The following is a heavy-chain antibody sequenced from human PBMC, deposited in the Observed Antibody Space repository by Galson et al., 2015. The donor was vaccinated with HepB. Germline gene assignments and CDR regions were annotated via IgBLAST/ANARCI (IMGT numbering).Heavy chain of an antibody. CDR1: GFTFSSYG. J-gene: IGHJ4*02. V-gene: IGHV3-21*06. Sequence: SLRLSCAASGFTFSSYGMSWVRQAPGKGLEWVSSISSSSSYIYNEDSMKGRFTISRDNAKNSLYLQMNSLRVEDTAVYYCARHHSPHYDFGSGFEGDLDCWGQGTLVTVSS. D-gene: IGHD3-3*01. CDR3: ARHHSPHYDFGSGFEGDLDC. CDR2: ISSSSSYI.